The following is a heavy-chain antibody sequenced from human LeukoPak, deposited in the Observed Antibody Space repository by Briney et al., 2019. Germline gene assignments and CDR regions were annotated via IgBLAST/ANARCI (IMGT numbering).Heavy chain of an antibody. D-gene: IGHD2-2*02. CDR1: GGSFSGYY. Sequence: SETLSLTCAVYGGSFSGYYWSWIRQPPGKGLEWIGEINHSGSTNYNPSLKSRVTISVDTSKNQFSLKLSSVTAADTAVYYCARGNHVPAAIRFDYYYYYMDVWGKGTTVTVSS. V-gene: IGHV4-34*01. J-gene: IGHJ6*03. CDR3: ARGNHVPAAIRFDYYYYYMDV. CDR2: INHSGST.